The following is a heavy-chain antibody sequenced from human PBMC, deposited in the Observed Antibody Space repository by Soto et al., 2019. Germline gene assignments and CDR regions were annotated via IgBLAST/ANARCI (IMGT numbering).Heavy chain of an antibody. CDR1: GVCITTTNW. CDR3: ARGFGGNSGTYDR. CDR2: VFHNGNS. V-gene: IGHV4-4*02. D-gene: IGHD2-21*02. Sequence: SETLSLTCSVSGVCITTTNWWTFVRQPPGKGLEWIGEVFHNGNSNYNPSLKSRLTISLDRSKNQFSLKLTSVTAADTAVYYCARGFGGNSGTYDRWGHGTLVTVSS. J-gene: IGHJ5*02.